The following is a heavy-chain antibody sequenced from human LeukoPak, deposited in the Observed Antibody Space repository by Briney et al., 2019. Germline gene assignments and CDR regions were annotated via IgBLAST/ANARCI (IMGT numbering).Heavy chain of an antibody. CDR1: GGSITSDH. J-gene: IGHJ5*02. CDR3: ARVGRRGYRVNNWFDP. V-gene: IGHV4-34*01. CDR2: INHSGST. Sequence: PSETLSLTCTVSGGSITSDHWNWIGHPPGKGLEGIGDINHSGSTNDNPSLKSRVTISVDTSKNQFSLKLSSVTAADTAVYYCARVGRRGYRVNNWFDPWGQGTLVTVSS. D-gene: IGHD5-18*01.